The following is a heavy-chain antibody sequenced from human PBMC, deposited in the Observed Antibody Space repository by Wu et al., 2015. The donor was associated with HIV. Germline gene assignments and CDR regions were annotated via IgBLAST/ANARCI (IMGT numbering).Heavy chain of an antibody. Sequence: QVQLVQSGAEVKKPGSSVKVSCKASGGTFSTYAISWVRQAPGQGLEWVGGIIPIFDTTNYAQKFQGRVTITTDESTSTAYMEVNSLRSEDTAVYYCVYYYDSSGYYFDYWARERWSSSLQ. D-gene: IGHD3-22*01. CDR1: GGTFSTYA. J-gene: IGHJ4*02. CDR2: IIPIFDTT. CDR3: VYYYDSSGYYFDY. V-gene: IGHV1-69*05.